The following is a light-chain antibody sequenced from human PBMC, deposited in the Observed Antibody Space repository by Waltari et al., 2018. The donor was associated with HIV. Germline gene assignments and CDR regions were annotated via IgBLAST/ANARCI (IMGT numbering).Light chain of an antibody. V-gene: IGLV2-14*01. CDR2: EVS. J-gene: IGLJ2*01. CDR1: SSDVGGYIY. CDR3: SSYTSSSTRV. Sequence: QSALTQPASVSGSPGQSITISCTGTSSDVGGYIYVSWYQHNPGKAPHLMIYEVSNRPSGVSNRFSGSKSGNTASLTISGLQAEDEADYYCSSYTSSSTRVFGGGTKLTVL.